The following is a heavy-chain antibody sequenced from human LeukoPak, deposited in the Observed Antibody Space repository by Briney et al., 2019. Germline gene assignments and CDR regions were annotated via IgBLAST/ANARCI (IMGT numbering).Heavy chain of an antibody. V-gene: IGHV3-30*02. CDR1: GLTFRNYG. J-gene: IGHJ4*02. CDR2: IWYDGSNK. Sequence: GGSLRLSCAASGLTFRNYGMHWVRQAPGKGLEWVAIIWYDGSNKYYADSVKGRFTISRDNSKNTLYLQMSSLRAEDTAVYYCAKRGESDVLHYFDCGGQGTLVTVSS. D-gene: IGHD3-10*01. CDR3: AKRGESDVLHYFDC.